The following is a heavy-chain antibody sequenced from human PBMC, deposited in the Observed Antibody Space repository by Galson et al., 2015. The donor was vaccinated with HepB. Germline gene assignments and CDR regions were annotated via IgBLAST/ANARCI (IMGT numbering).Heavy chain of an antibody. CDR3: ARTKQKYYYDSSGYDY. D-gene: IGHD3-22*01. CDR1: GYSFTSYW. CDR2: IYPGDSDT. J-gene: IGHJ4*02. Sequence: QSGAEVTKPGESLKISCKGSGYSFTSYWIGWVRQMPGKGLEWMGTIYPGDSDTRYSPSFQGQVTISADKSISTAYLQWSSLKASDTAMYYCARTKQKYYYDSSGYDYWGQGTLVTVSS. V-gene: IGHV5-51*01.